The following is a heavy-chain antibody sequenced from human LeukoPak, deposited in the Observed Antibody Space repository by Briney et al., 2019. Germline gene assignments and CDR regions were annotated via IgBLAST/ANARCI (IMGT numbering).Heavy chain of an antibody. CDR2: ISGSGGNT. J-gene: IGHJ4*02. D-gene: IGHD6-19*01. V-gene: IGHV3-23*01. CDR3: AKSWGIVALTGTGFDY. Sequence: PGGSLRLSCAASGFTFTTYAMSWVRQAPGKGLEWVSTISGSGGNTYYPDSVKGRFTISRDNSENIVYLHMDSLRAEDTAVYYCAKSWGIVALTGTGFDYWGQGTLVTVSS. CDR1: GFTFTTYA.